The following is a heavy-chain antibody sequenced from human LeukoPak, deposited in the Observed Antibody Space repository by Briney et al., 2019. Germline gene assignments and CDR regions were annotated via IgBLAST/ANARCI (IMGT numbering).Heavy chain of an antibody. Sequence: PGGSLRLSCAASGFTFSSYAMSWVRQAPGKGLEWVSAISGSGGSTYYADSVKGRFTISRDNSKNTLYLQMNSLRIEDTAVYYCARGRYYYETSGYFDYWGQGTLVTVSS. CDR1: GFTFSSYA. V-gene: IGHV3-23*01. J-gene: IGHJ4*02. CDR2: ISGSGGST. CDR3: ARGRYYYETSGYFDY. D-gene: IGHD3-22*01.